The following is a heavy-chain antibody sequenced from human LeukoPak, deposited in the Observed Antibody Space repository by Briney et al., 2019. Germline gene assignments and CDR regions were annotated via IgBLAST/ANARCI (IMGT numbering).Heavy chain of an antibody. V-gene: IGHV6-1*01. CDR3: ARRLTQYDCFDP. CDR2: TYYRSTWYN. CDR1: GDSVSSNSVS. J-gene: IGHJ5*02. D-gene: IGHD2-2*01. Sequence: SQTLSLTCAISGDSVSSNSVSWDWIRQSPSRGREWLGRTYYRSTWYNDSAVSVRGRITVNPATSKNQFSLPLNSVTPEDTAVYYCARRLTQYDCFDPWGQGILVTVSS.